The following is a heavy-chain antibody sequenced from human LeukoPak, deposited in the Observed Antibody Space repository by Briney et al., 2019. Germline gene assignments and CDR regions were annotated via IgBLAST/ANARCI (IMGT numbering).Heavy chain of an antibody. CDR3: ASYYCRGISCYTLIDY. CDR1: GGSITIYF. V-gene: IGHV4-4*07. D-gene: IGHD2-2*02. Sequence: SETLSLTCTVSGGSITIYFWTWLRQPAGKGLEWVGRIHSTGNRHYNPSLKSRVTMSVDTSKNHFYLNLSSVTAADTALYYCASYYCRGISCYTLIDYWGQETLVTVSS. CDR2: IHSTGNR. J-gene: IGHJ4*02.